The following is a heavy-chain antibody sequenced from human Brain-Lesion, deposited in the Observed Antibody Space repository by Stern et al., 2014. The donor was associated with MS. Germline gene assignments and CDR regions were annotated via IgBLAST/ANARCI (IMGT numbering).Heavy chain of an antibody. CDR1: GFSFGDYA. CDR2: IRSKVYGGAA. V-gene: IGHV3-49*03. Sequence: EVQLVESGGGLIEPGRSLRLSCTASGFSFGDYAINWIRQAPGKGLGWVGFIRSKVYGGAAEYAASVKGRFTISSDDSKSIAYLQVNGLKTEDTAVYYCTRDRLDYGYSYFDYWGQGTLVTVSS. CDR3: TRDRLDYGYSYFDY. D-gene: IGHD4-17*01. J-gene: IGHJ4*02.